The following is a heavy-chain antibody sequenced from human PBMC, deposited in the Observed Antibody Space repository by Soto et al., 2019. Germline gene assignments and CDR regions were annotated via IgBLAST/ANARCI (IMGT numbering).Heavy chain of an antibody. Sequence: PGGSLRLSCAASGFTFSGYSMSWVRQAPGKGLEGVSAISGSGGSTYYADSVKGRFTISRDNSKNTLYLQMNSLRAEDTAVYYCAKDLREYYYGMDVWGQGTTVTVSS. V-gene: IGHV3-23*01. CDR3: AKDLREYYYGMDV. CDR2: ISGSGGST. J-gene: IGHJ6*02. CDR1: GFTFSGYS. D-gene: IGHD1-26*01.